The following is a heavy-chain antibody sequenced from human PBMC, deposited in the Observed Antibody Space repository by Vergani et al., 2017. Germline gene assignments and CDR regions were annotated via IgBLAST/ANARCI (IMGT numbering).Heavy chain of an antibody. V-gene: IGHV4-59*01. CDR3: ARGELSPYXFDY. D-gene: IGHD1-26*01. CDR1: GGSISSYY. J-gene: IGHJ4*02. CDR2: IYYSGST. Sequence: QVQLQESGPGLVKPSETLSLTCTVSGGSISSYYWSWIRQPPGKGLEWIGYIYYSGSTNYNPSLKSRVTISVDTSKNQFSLKLSSVTAADTAVYYCARGELSPYXFDYWGQGTLVTVSS.